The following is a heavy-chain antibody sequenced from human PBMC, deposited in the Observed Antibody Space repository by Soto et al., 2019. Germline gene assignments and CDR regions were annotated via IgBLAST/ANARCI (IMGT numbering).Heavy chain of an antibody. CDR1: NYTFTSYG. CDR3: ARDPGHSADSSGYYYP. J-gene: IGHJ5*02. CDR2: ISAYNGNT. Sequence: GASVKVSCKASNYTFTSYGLSWVRQAPGQGLEWMGWISAYNGNTNYAQKLQGRVTMTRDTSTSTVYMELSSLRSEDTAVYYCARDPGHSADSSGYYYPWGQGTLVTVSS. V-gene: IGHV1-18*01. D-gene: IGHD3-22*01.